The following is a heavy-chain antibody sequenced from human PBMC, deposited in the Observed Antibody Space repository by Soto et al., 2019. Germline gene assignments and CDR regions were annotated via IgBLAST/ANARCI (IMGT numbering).Heavy chain of an antibody. CDR1: GGSISSYY. CDR2: ISDSGST. J-gene: IGHJ6*02. V-gene: IGHV4-59*08. D-gene: IGHD2-15*01. Sequence: SETLSLTCTVSGGSISSYYWSWIRQPPGKGLEWIGYISDSGSTNYNPSLKSRVTISIDTSNNQFSLKLSSVTAADTAVYYCARRIKYYYAMDVWGQGTTVTVSS. CDR3: ARRIKYYYAMDV.